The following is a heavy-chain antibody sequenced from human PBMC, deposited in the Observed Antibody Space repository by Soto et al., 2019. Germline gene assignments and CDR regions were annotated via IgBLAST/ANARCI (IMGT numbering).Heavy chain of an antibody. CDR1: GGSFGGYY. D-gene: IGHD2-2*01. J-gene: IGHJ4*02. CDR3: GSPGYVDY. CDR2: INHSGSA. V-gene: IGHV4-34*01. Sequence: SETLSLTCAVYGGSFGGYYWSWIRQPPGKGLEWIGEINHSGSANYNPSLKSRATISVDTSKNQFSLKLSSVTAADTAVYYCGSPGYVDYWGQGTLVTVSS.